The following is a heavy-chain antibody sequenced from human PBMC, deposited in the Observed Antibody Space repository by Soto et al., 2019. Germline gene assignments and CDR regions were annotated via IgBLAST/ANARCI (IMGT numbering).Heavy chain of an antibody. V-gene: IGHV1-46*01. Sequence: GASVKVSCKASGYIFTSYYMHWVRQAPGQGLEWMGIINPSGGSTSYAQKFQGRVTMTRDTSTSTVYMELSSLRSEDTAVYYCARDGIDILTGYYPNWFDPWGQGTLVTVSS. D-gene: IGHD3-9*01. CDR3: ARDGIDILTGYYPNWFDP. J-gene: IGHJ5*02. CDR1: GYIFTSYY. CDR2: INPSGGST.